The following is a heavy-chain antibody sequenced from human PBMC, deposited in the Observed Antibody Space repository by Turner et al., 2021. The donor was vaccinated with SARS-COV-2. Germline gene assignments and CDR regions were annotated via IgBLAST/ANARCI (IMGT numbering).Heavy chain of an antibody. CDR2: INPSSGGT. J-gene: IGHJ4*02. CDR3: ARDAGDCTSTSCYTSDYFDY. V-gene: IGHV1-2*02. CDR1: GYTFTGYS. D-gene: IGHD2-2*02. Sequence: QVQLVQSGAAVTKPGASVKVSCKASGYTFTGYSTHLVRQAPGQGREWMAWINPSSGGTNYAQKFQGRVTMTRDTSISTAYMELSRLISDDTAVYYCARDAGDCTSTSCYTSDYFDYWGQGTLVTVSS.